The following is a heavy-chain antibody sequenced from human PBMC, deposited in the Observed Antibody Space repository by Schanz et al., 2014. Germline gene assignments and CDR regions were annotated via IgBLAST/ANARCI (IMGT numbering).Heavy chain of an antibody. V-gene: IGHV3-48*04. J-gene: IGHJ3*02. D-gene: IGHD7-27*01. CDR1: GFTFSSYS. CDR2: ITSSSSTI. Sequence: EVQLEVSGGGLVQPGGSLRLSCAASGFTFSSYSMNWVRQAPGKRPEWVSYITSSSSTIHYADSVKGRFTISRDNAKNSLYLEMTSLRGEDTAVYYCARENLNWEAFDIWGQGTVVTVSS. CDR3: ARENLNWEAFDI.